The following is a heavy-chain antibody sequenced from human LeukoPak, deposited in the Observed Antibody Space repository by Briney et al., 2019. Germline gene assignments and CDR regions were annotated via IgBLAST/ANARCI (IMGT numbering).Heavy chain of an antibody. Sequence: GGSLRLSCAASGFTFSSYSTNWVRQAPGKGLEWVSSISSSSSYIYYADSVKGRFTISRDNAKNSLYLQMNSLRGEDTAVYYCARGRYSSSWSKHFDYWGQGTLVTVSS. D-gene: IGHD6-13*01. V-gene: IGHV3-21*01. CDR1: GFTFSSYS. J-gene: IGHJ4*02. CDR3: ARGRYSSSWSKHFDY. CDR2: ISSSSSYI.